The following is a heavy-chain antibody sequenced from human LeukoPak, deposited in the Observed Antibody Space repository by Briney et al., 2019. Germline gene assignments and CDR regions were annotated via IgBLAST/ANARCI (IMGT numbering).Heavy chain of an antibody. V-gene: IGHV1-46*01. D-gene: IGHD4/OR15-4a*01. CDR1: GYTFTSYY. J-gene: IGHJ3*02. CDR2: INPSGGST. CDR3: ARATWYGGNPSGAFDI. Sequence: GASVKVSCKASGYTFTSYYMHWVRQAPGQGLEWMGIINPSGGSTDYAQKFQGRVTMTRDTSTTTVYMELSSLRSEDTAVYYCARATWYGGNPSGAFDIWGQGTMVTVSS.